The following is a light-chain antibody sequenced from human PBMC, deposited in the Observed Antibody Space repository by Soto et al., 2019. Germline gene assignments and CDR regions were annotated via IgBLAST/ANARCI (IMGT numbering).Light chain of an antibody. CDR1: RDITDY. CDR3: QHYNRAPWT. Sequence: DIQMTQSPSSLCSSVGYRVTITCRASRDITDYLAWYQQKPGQVPKLLIYAASTLQSGVPSHFTASGSGTDFPLNITGLQPEDFATYYCQHYNRAPWTFGQGTKVEF. J-gene: IGKJ1*01. V-gene: IGKV1-27*01. CDR2: AAS.